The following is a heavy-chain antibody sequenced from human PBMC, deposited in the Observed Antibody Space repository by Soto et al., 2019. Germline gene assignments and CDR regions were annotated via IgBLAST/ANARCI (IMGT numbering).Heavy chain of an antibody. Sequence: ASVKVSCKASGGTFSSYTISWVRQAPGQGLEWMGRIIPILGIANYAQKFQGRVTITADKSTSTAYMELSSLRSEDTAVYYCALLGIPKASYYYYYMDVWGKGTTVTVSS. CDR2: IIPILGIA. D-gene: IGHD3-16*01. J-gene: IGHJ6*03. CDR1: GGTFSSYT. CDR3: ALLGIPKASYYYYYMDV. V-gene: IGHV1-69*02.